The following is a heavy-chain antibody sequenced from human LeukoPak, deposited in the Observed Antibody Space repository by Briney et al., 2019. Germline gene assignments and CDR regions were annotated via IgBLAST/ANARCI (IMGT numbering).Heavy chain of an antibody. J-gene: IGHJ5*02. CDR3: ARHVGFITMVRGVINNNWFDP. CDR2: ISYSGST. D-gene: IGHD3-10*01. CDR1: GFIFSNYA. Sequence: GSLRLSCAASGFIFSNYALAWVRQAPGKGLEWIGSISYSGSTYYNPSLKSRVTISVDTSKKQFSLKLSSVTAADTAVYYCARHVGFITMVRGVINNNWFDPWGQGTLVTVSS. V-gene: IGHV4-39*01.